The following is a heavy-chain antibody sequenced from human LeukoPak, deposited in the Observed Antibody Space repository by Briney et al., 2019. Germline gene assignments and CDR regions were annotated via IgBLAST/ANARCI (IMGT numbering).Heavy chain of an antibody. CDR1: GYTFTSYD. D-gene: IGHD5-24*01. Sequence: ASVKVSCKASGYTFTSYDINWVRQATGQGLEWMGWMNSNSGNTGYAQKFQGRVTMTRNTSISTAYMELSSLRSEDTAVYYCATGGEMANPRGFDYWGQGTLVTVSS. CDR2: MNSNSGNT. J-gene: IGHJ4*02. CDR3: ATGGEMANPRGFDY. V-gene: IGHV1-8*01.